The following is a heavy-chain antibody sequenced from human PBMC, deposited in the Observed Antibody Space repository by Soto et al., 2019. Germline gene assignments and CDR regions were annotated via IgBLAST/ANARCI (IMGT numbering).Heavy chain of an antibody. V-gene: IGHV1-46*01. J-gene: IGHJ6*02. CDR3: AREGVQGGLGV. CDR1: GYTFTSYH. Sequence: QVQLVQSGAEVKKPGASERISCKASGYTFTSYHLHWVRQAPGQGLERVGMISPSGGRTTYAQKFKRRVTMPRDTSTNTIFMELNSLRSDDTAIYYCAREGVQGGLGVWGQGTTVTVSS. D-gene: IGHD2-8*01. CDR2: ISPSGGRT.